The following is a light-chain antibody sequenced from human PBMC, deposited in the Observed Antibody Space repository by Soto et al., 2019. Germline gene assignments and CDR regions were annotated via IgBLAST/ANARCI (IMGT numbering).Light chain of an antibody. CDR3: NSYTDSITVVV. CDR1: SSDVGLYDY. CDR2: EVT. J-gene: IGLJ2*01. Sequence: QSALTQPASVSGSPGQSITISCTGSSSDVGLYDYVSWYHHHPGTAPKLVIYEVTHRPSGVSNRFSGSKSGNTASLTISRLQAEDEGDYYCNSYTDSITVVVFGGGTKLTVL. V-gene: IGLV2-14*01.